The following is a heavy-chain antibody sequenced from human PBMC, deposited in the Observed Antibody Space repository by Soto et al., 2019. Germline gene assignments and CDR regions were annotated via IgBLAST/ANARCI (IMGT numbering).Heavy chain of an antibody. CDR1: GGTLSSYA. CDR2: IIPIFGTA. Sequence: QVQLVQSGAEVKKPGSSVKVSCKASGGTLSSYAISWVRQAPGQGLEWMGGIIPIFGTANYAQKFQGRVTSTADESTGTAYMELSSLRSEDTAGYYCARVRYYDSSGYWAGDAFDIWGQGTMVTVSS. CDR3: ARVRYYDSSGYWAGDAFDI. D-gene: IGHD3-22*01. V-gene: IGHV1-69*01. J-gene: IGHJ3*02.